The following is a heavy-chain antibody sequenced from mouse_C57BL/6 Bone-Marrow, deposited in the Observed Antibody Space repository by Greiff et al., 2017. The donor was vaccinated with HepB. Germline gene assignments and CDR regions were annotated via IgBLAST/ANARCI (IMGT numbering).Heavy chain of an antibody. CDR2: IYPRDGST. Sequence: VQLQQSGPELVKPGASVKLSCKASGYTFTSYDINWVKQRPGQGLEWIGWIYPRDGSTKYNEKFKGKATLTVDTSSSTAYMELHSLTSEDSAVYFCARGVITTVVADWYFDVWGTGTTVTVSS. D-gene: IGHD1-1*01. V-gene: IGHV1-85*01. CDR3: ARGVITTVVADWYFDV. CDR1: GYTFTSYD. J-gene: IGHJ1*03.